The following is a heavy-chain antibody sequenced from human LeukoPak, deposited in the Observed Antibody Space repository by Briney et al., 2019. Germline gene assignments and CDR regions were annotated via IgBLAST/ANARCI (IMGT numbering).Heavy chain of an antibody. Sequence: PGGSLGLSCAASGFSFSTYWMHWVRQAPGKGLEWVSRINTDARSTSYADSVKGRFTISRDNAKNTLYLQMNSLTAEDTAVYYCATPHGIDAFHIWGQGTMVTVSS. CDR2: INTDARST. V-gene: IGHV3-74*01. CDR3: ATPHGIDAFHI. CDR1: GFSFSTYW. J-gene: IGHJ3*02.